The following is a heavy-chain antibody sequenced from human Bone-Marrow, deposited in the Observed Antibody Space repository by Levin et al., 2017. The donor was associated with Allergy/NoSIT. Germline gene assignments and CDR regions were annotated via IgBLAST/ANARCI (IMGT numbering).Heavy chain of an antibody. CDR1: GFTVRNNY. J-gene: IGHJ4*02. Sequence: GGSLRLSCAASGFTVRNNYMSWVRQAPGKGLEGVSIIYSGGDTYYTDSVKGRFTISRDSSKNTLSLQMNSLRADDTAVYYCATSPTSGYWGQGTLVTVSS. CDR3: ATSPTSGY. V-gene: IGHV3-53*01. CDR2: IYSGGDT.